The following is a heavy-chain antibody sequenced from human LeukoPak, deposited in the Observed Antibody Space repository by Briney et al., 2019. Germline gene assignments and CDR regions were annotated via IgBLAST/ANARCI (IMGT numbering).Heavy chain of an antibody. CDR2: ISGGGYRT. J-gene: IGHJ4*01. CDR3: AKESPYTSPRDYYFDY. V-gene: IGHV3-23*01. Sequence: PGGSLRLSCAASGFTFSSYAMSWVRQAPGKGLEWVSGISGGGYRTYYADSVKGRFTISRDNSKNTLYLQMNSLRAEDTAVYYCAKESPYTSPRDYYFDYWGQGALVTVSS. D-gene: IGHD5-18*01. CDR1: GFTFSSYA.